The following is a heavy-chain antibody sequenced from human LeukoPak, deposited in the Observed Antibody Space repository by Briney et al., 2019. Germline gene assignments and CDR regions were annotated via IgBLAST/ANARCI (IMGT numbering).Heavy chain of an antibody. CDR3: ARTARIPEA. CDR2: ISGSGSDI. Sequence: GGSLRLSCAASGFTFSDYYMSWIRQAPGKGLGSISYISGSGSDINYADSVRGRFTISRDNAKNSLYLQMNSLTADDTAVYYCARTARIPEAWGQGTLVTVSS. J-gene: IGHJ4*02. V-gene: IGHV3-11*03. CDR1: GFTFSDYY.